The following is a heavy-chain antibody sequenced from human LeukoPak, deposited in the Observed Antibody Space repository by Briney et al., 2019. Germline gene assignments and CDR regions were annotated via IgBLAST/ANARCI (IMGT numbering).Heavy chain of an antibody. V-gene: IGHV1-2*02. Sequence: GAAVKVSCKASGYPXTDYYMHRVRQAPGQGLEWMGWINPNRGGTDYAQKFQGRVTMTRDTSISTAYMELSRLRYDDTAVYYCASGYRFRNWGQGTLVTVSS. CDR3: ASGYRFRN. CDR2: INPNRGGT. D-gene: IGHD5-18*01. J-gene: IGHJ4*02. CDR1: GYPXTDYY.